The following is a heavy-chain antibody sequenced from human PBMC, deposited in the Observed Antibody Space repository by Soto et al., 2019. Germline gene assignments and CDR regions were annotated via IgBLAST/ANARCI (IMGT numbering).Heavy chain of an antibody. D-gene: IGHD2-2*01. CDR1: XGSFSGYX. V-gene: IGHV4-34*01. CDR3: ARVKGYCSSTSCRMGATARGGFDY. J-gene: IGHJ4*02. CDR2: INHSGST. Sequence: QVQLQQWGAGLLKPSETLSLTCAXXXGSFSGYXXXXXXXXXXXXXEXIGEINHSGSTNYNPSLKSRVTISVDTSKNQFSLKLSSVTAADTAVYYCARVKGYCSSTSCRMGATARGGFDYWGQGTLVTVSS.